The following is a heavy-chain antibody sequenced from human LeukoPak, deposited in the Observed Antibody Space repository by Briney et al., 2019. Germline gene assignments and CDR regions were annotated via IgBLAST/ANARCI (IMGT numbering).Heavy chain of an antibody. V-gene: IGHV4-59*01. CDR2: IYYSGST. D-gene: IGHD1-26*01. CDR3: ARARGQVGATWRIDY. Sequence: SETLSLTCKVSGGSISSYYWSWIRQPPGKGLEWIGYIYYSGSTNYNPSLKSRVTISIDTSRNQFSLKLSSVTAADTAVYYCARARGQVGATWRIDYWGQGTLVTVSS. J-gene: IGHJ4*02. CDR1: GGSISSYY.